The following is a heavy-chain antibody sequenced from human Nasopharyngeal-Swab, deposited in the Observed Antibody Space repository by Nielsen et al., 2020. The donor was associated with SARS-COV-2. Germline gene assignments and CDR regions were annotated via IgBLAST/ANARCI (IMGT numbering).Heavy chain of an antibody. Sequence: RQAPGKGLEWIGSICYSGSTYYNPSLKSRVTISVDTSKNQFSLKLSSVTAADTAVYYCARERGRGGIWNYYYYYMDVWGKGTTVTVSS. V-gene: IGHV4-39*07. D-gene: IGHD3-10*01. CDR2: ICYSGST. CDR3: ARERGRGGIWNYYYYYMDV. J-gene: IGHJ6*03.